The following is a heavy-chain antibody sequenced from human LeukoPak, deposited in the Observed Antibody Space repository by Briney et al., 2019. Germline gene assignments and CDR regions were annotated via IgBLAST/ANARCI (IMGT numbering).Heavy chain of an antibody. Sequence: SETLSLTCTVSGGSISSYYWSWIRQPPGEGLEWIGYIYYSGSTNYSPSLKSRVTISVDTSKNQFSLKLSSVTAADTAVYYCARDGQLELRDWYFDLWGRGTLVTVSS. D-gene: IGHD1-7*01. CDR1: GGSISSYY. CDR2: IYYSGST. J-gene: IGHJ2*01. V-gene: IGHV4-59*01. CDR3: ARDGQLELRDWYFDL.